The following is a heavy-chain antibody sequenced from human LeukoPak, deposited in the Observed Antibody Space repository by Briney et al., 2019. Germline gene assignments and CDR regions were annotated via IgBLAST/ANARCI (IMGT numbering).Heavy chain of an antibody. CDR1: GYTFTSYY. Sequence: ASVKVSCKASGYTFTSYYMHWVRQAPGQGLEWMGISIPSGGSTTYAQKFQGRVTMTRDTSTSTVYMELSSLRSEDTAVYYCARDGSSGYYYFDYWGQGTLVTVSS. D-gene: IGHD3-22*01. CDR3: ARDGSSGYYYFDY. V-gene: IGHV1-46*01. J-gene: IGHJ4*02. CDR2: SIPSGGST.